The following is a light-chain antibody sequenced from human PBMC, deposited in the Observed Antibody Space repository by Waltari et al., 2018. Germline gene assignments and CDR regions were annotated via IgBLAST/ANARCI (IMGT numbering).Light chain of an antibody. CDR3: SSYAGSSKGV. Sequence: QSAMTQPASVAGSPGQSITITCTGTSSDVGKYKRVSWYQQHPGKAPKRRIYAVSKRPSVFADHFSGSKSSDMPSLTISGLQPEDEAEYFCSSYAGSSKGVFGGGTKVTVL. CDR1: SSDVGKYKR. J-gene: IGLJ2*01. CDR2: AVS. V-gene: IGLV2-23*02.